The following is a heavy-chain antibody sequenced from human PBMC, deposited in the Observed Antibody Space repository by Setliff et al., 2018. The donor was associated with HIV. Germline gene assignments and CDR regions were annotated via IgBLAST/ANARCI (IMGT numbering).Heavy chain of an antibody. J-gene: IGHJ4*02. CDR3: ARIPNHSSGFDY. CDR2: IVPILNTG. V-gene: IGHV1-69*13. D-gene: IGHD3-22*01. CDR1: GGTFRSHE. Sequence: AASVKVSCKASGGTFRSHEISWVRQAPGQGLEWMGGIVPILNTGNYAPKFQGRVTITADESTTTAYMELSSLRSEDTAVYYCARIPNHSSGFDYGGQGTPVTVSS.